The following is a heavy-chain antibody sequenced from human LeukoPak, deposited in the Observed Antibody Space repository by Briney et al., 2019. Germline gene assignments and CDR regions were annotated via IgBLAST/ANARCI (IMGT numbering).Heavy chain of an antibody. CDR1: GFTFSSYA. CDR2: ISAYAGST. J-gene: IGHJ4*02. Sequence: AGGSLRLSCAASGFTFSSYAMSWVRQAPGKGLEWVPTISAYAGSTYYADSVKGRFTISRDNSKNTLYLQMNSLRAEDTAVYYCAKGRLVVTALDYWVQGTLVTVSS. CDR3: AKGRLVVTALDY. D-gene: IGHD2-21*02. V-gene: IGHV3-23*01.